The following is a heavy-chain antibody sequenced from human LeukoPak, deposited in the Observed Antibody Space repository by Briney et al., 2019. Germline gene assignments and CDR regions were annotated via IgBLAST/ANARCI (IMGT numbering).Heavy chain of an antibody. CDR3: AREVSVAGSPYYDY. D-gene: IGHD4-23*01. CDR1: GYTFTSYG. CDR2: ISAYNGNT. V-gene: IGHV1-18*01. J-gene: IGHJ4*02. Sequence: GASVKVSCKASGYTFTSYGISWVRQAPGQGLEWMGWISAYNGNTNYAQKLQGRVTVTTDTSTSTAYMELRSLRSDDTAVYYCAREVSVAGSPYYDYWGQGTLVTVSS.